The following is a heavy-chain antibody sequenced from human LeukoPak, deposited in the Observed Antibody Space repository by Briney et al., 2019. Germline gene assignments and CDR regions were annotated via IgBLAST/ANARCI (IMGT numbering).Heavy chain of an antibody. Sequence: SVKVSCKASGFTFTSSAVQWVRQARGQRLEWIGWIVVGSGNTNYAQRFQERVTITRDMSTSTAYMELSSLRSEDTAVYYCAAGSSGWYTPFDYWGQGTLVTVSS. J-gene: IGHJ4*02. CDR1: GFTFTSSA. CDR3: AAGSSGWYTPFDY. CDR2: IVVGSGNT. D-gene: IGHD6-19*01. V-gene: IGHV1-58*01.